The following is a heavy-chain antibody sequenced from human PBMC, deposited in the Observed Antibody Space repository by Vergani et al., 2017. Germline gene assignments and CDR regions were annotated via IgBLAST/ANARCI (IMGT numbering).Heavy chain of an antibody. CDR1: GYTFTSYY. D-gene: IGHD3-3*01. J-gene: IGHJ2*01. V-gene: IGHV1-46*01. Sequence: QVQLVQSGAEVKKPGASVKVSCKASGYTFTSYYMHWVRQAPGQGLEWMGIINPSGGSTSYAQKFQGRVTMTRDTSTSTVYMELSSLRSEDTAVYYCAADAYDFWRGPNWYFDLWGRGTLVTVSS. CDR3: AADAYDFWRGPNWYFDL. CDR2: INPSGGST.